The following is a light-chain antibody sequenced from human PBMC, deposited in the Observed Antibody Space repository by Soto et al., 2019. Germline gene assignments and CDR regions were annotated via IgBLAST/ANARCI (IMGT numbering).Light chain of an antibody. CDR1: SSDIGAYNF. CDR3: SSYAGSNNYVV. J-gene: IGLJ2*01. V-gene: IGLV2-8*01. Sequence: QPALTQPPSASGSPGQSVSISCTGTSSDIGAYNFVSWYQQHPGKAPRLMIYGVSKRPSGVPDRFSGSKSGNTASLTVSGLQAEDEADYYCSSYAGSNNYVVFGGGTQLTVL. CDR2: GVS.